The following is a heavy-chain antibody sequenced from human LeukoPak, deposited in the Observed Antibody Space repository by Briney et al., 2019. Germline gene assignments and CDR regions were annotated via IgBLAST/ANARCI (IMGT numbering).Heavy chain of an antibody. V-gene: IGHV3-15*01. D-gene: IGHD3-3*01. Sequence: GGSLRLSCAASGFTFSSHWMSWVRQAPGKGLEWVGRIKSKTDGGTTDYAAPVKGRFTFSRDDSKSIAYLQMNSLKTEDTAVYYCTRFYMAPLDAFDIWGQGTMVTVSS. CDR1: GFTFSSHW. J-gene: IGHJ3*02. CDR2: IKSKTDGGTT. CDR3: TRFYMAPLDAFDI.